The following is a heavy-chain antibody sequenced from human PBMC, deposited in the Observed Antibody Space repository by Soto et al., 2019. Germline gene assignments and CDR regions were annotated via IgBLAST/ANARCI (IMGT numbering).Heavy chain of an antibody. CDR3: ARDRGGSTGLGVWDY. Sequence: QVQLVQSGAEVKQPGSSVKVSCKTSGGTFITYAINWVRQAPAPGLEWMGGIIPIFGRANYPQKFQGRVTITADESTSTAYMELSSLRSEDTAIYYCARDRGGSTGLGVWDYWGQGTLVPVSS. J-gene: IGHJ4*02. CDR2: IIPIFGRA. CDR1: GGTFITYA. D-gene: IGHD3-10*01. V-gene: IGHV1-69*01.